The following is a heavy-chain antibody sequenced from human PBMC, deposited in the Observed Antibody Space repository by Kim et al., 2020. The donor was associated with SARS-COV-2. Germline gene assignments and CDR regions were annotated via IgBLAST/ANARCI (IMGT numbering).Heavy chain of an antibody. D-gene: IGHD3-22*01. V-gene: IGHV3-21*01. CDR1: GFTFSTYS. Sequence: GGSLRLSCAASGFTFSTYSMNWVRQAPGKGLEWVSSISSDSRYIYYADSVRGRFTISRDNAKNSLFLQMNSLRADDTAVYYCAKTLPYYDSSVSYGEYF. CDR2: ISSDSRYI. CDR3: AKTLPYYDSSVSYGEYF. J-gene: IGHJ1*01.